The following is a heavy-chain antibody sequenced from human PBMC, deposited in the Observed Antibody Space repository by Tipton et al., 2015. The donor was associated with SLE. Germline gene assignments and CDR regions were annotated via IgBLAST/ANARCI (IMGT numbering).Heavy chain of an antibody. CDR1: GGSISSNY. V-gene: IGHV4-38-2*02. Sequence: TLSLTCTVSGGSISSNYWSWIRQPPGKGLEWIGSISHSGSTYYNPSLKSRDTIAVNTSKNEFSLKVISVTAADTAVYYCARDGGGPTLMPVWDHGKLVTVSS. CDR3: ARDGGGPTLMPV. D-gene: IGHD2-15*01. J-gene: IGHJ4*01. CDR2: ISHSGST.